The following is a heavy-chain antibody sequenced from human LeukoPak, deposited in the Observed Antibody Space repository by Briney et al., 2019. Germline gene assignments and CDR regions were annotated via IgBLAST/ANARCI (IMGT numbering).Heavy chain of an antibody. CDR1: GYTCTGYY. CDR2: INPNSGGT. V-gene: IGHV1-2*02. D-gene: IGHD3-10*01. Sequence: GASVKVSCKASGYTCTGYYMHWVRQAPGQGLEWMGWINPNSGGTNYAQKFQGRVTMTRDTSISTAYMELSRLRSDDTAVYYCARAPPGLLWFGEVPDYWGQGTLVTVSS. J-gene: IGHJ4*02. CDR3: ARAPPGLLWFGEVPDY.